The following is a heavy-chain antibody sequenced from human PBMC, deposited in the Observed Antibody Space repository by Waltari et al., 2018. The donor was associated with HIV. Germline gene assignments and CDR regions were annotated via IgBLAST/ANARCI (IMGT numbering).Heavy chain of an antibody. D-gene: IGHD2-2*02. V-gene: IGHV4-4*07. J-gene: IGHJ6*02. CDR3: ARGPPVVPAAIQYYYYGMDV. CDR2: IYTSGSN. CDR1: GGSISSYY. Sequence: QVQLQESGPGLVKPSETLSLTCTVSGGSISSYYWSWLRPPAAKGLEWIGRIYTSGSNTYNPSLKSRVTRSVDTSKNQFSLKLSSVTAADTAVYYCARGPPVVPAAIQYYYYGMDVWGQGTTVTVSS.